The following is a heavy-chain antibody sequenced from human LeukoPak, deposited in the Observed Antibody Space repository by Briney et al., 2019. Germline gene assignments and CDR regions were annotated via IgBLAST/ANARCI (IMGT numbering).Heavy chain of an antibody. J-gene: IGHJ4*02. V-gene: IGHV1-18*01. CDR2: ISTYNGNT. D-gene: IGHD1-26*01. Sequence: ASVKVSCKTSGYTFTSYGISWMRQAPGQGLEWMGWISTYNGNTNYAQKLQGRVTMTTDTSTSTAYMELRSLRSDDTAVYYCARDLVERGSRDFDYWGRGTPVTVSS. CDR3: ARDLVERGSRDFDY. CDR1: GYTFTSYG.